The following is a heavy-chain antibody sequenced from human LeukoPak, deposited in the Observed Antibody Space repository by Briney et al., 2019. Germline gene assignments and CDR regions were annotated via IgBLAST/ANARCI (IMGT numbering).Heavy chain of an antibody. V-gene: IGHV4-59*01. CDR3: ARSLYYYGSDSFDI. CDR2: IYYSGST. D-gene: IGHD3-10*01. CDR1: GGSISSYY. J-gene: IGHJ3*02. Sequence: SETLSLTCTVSGGSISSYYWNWIRQPPGKGLEWIGYIYYSGSTNYNPSLKSRVSISVDTSKNQFSLKLSFVTAADTAVYYCARSLYYYGSDSFDIWGQGTMVTVSS.